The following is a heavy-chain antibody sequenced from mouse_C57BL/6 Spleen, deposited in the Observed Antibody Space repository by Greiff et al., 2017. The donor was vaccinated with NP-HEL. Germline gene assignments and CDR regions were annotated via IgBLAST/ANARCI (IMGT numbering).Heavy chain of an antibody. D-gene: IGHD2-4*01. CDR1: GYSFTGYY. J-gene: IGHJ4*01. CDR2: INPSTGGT. Sequence: VQLQQSGPELVKPGASVKISCKASGYSFTGYYMNWVKQSPEKSLEWIGEINPSTGGTTYNQKFKAKATLTVDKSSSTAYMQLKSLTSEDSAVYYCARRAYDYDDYAMDYWGQGTSVTVSS. CDR3: ARRAYDYDDYAMDY. V-gene: IGHV1-42*01.